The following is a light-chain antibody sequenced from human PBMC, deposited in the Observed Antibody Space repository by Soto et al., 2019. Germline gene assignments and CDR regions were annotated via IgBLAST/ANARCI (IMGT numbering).Light chain of an antibody. CDR2: EVS. CDR3: SSLTPSKTWV. CDR1: SSDVGAYDY. Sequence: QSALTPPASVPGSPGQSVTISCTGTSSDVGAYDYVSGYQQHPGKAPKFMLYEVSNRPSGLSERFSGSKSGNTASLTISGLQAEDEADYYFSSLTPSKTWVFGGGTKLTVL. J-gene: IGLJ3*02. V-gene: IGLV2-14*01.